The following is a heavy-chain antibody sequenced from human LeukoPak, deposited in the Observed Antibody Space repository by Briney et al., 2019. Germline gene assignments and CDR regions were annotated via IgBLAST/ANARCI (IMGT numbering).Heavy chain of an antibody. CDR3: ARVIGLNHDSSGYYSDNWFDP. V-gene: IGHV1-2*02. CDR2: INPNSGGT. J-gene: IGHJ5*02. Sequence: ASVKVSCKASGYTFTGYYMHWVRQAPGQGLEWMGWINPNSGGTNYAQKFQGRVTMTRDTSISTAYMELSRLRSDDTAVYYCARVIGLNHDSSGYYSDNWFDPWGQGTLVTVSS. CDR1: GYTFTGYY. D-gene: IGHD3-22*01.